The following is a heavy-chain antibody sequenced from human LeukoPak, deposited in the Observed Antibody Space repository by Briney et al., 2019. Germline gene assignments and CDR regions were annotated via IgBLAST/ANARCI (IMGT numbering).Heavy chain of an antibody. Sequence: ASVKVSCKASGYTFTNYNIHWVRQASGHGLEWMGGMNPNSGNPDSTQKFQGKVTMTADTSINTAFMELSSLTSEDTAIYHCARRVADRFDYWGQGTLVTVS. J-gene: IGHJ4*02. V-gene: IGHV1-8*01. CDR1: GYTFTNYN. CDR3: ARRVADRFDY. D-gene: IGHD6-19*01. CDR2: MNPNSGNP.